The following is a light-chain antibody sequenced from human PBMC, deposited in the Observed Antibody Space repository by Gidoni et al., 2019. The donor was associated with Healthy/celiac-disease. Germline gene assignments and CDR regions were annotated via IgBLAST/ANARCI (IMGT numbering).Light chain of an antibody. J-gene: IGKJ2*01. CDR2: AAS. Sequence: AIQLTQSPSSLSASVGDRVTITCRASQGISSALDWYQQKPGKAPKLLIYAASSLESGVPSRFSGSGSGTDFTLTISSLQPEDFATYYCQQCNSNPYTFXQXTKLEIK. CDR3: QQCNSNPYT. CDR1: QGISSA. V-gene: IGKV1-13*02.